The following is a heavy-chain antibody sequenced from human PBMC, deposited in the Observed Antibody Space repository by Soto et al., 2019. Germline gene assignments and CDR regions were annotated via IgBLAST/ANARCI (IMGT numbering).Heavy chain of an antibody. CDR3: ARETYYFGSGTYDDGMDV. CDR1: GFTFTSYG. J-gene: IGHJ6*02. D-gene: IGHD3-10*01. Sequence: ASVKVSCKASGFTFTSYGISWVRQAPGQGLEWMAWISIYNDNTKYAQKFQGRITMTTDASTSTAYMELRSLRSDDTAVYYCARETYYFGSGTYDDGMDVWGQGTTVTVSS. V-gene: IGHV1-18*04. CDR2: ISIYNDNT.